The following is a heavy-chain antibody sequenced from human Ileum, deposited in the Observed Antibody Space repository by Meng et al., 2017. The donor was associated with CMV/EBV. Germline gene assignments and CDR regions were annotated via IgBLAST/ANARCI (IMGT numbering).Heavy chain of an antibody. CDR3: AREGGTWTFNWFDP. J-gene: IGHJ5*02. D-gene: IGHD3/OR15-3a*01. CDR2: TSYRSKLYN. CDR1: GDSRSLYNAG. Sequence: QPSHSGPGLVMPPQTLSRTGAIPGDSRSLYNAGCACIRQSPSIGLEWLGRTSYRSKLYNDYAVTVNSRITINADTSKNQFSLQPNSVTPQETAVYYCAREGGTWTFNWFDPWGQGTLVTVSS. V-gene: IGHV6-1*01.